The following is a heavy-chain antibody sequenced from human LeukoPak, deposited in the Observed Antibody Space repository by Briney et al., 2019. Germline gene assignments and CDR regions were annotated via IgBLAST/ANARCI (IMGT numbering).Heavy chain of an antibody. J-gene: IGHJ4*02. CDR3: MRHEEEDGYNAKPFDF. CDR1: GGSISNSNYY. V-gene: IGHV4-39*01. D-gene: IGHD5-24*01. Sequence: PSETLSLPCTVSGGSISNSNYYWGWVRQPPGKGLEWIGTIFYTGRTYYTPSLMSRVTISVGTSENQFSLRLSYVTAADTAMYFCMRHEEEDGYNAKPFDFWGQGTQVTVSS. CDR2: IFYTGRT.